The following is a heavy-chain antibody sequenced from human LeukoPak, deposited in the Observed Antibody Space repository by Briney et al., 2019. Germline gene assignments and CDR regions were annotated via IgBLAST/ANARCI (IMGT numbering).Heavy chain of an antibody. CDR1: GYTFTDYY. Sequence: ASVKVSCKTSGYTFTDYYMHWVRQAPGQGLEWMGWISPRSGDTSYAQKFQGRVTMTRDTSINTVDMDLSGLTSDDTAVFYCAREYNYGYDYWGQGTLVTASS. CDR2: ISPRSGDT. V-gene: IGHV1-2*02. J-gene: IGHJ4*02. CDR3: AREYNYGYDY. D-gene: IGHD5-18*01.